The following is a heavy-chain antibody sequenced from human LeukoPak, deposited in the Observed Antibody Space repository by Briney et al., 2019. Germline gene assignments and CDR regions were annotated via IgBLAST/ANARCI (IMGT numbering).Heavy chain of an antibody. CDR2: IRYNGNNQ. V-gene: IGHV3-30*02. J-gene: IGHJ4*02. CDR1: GFTFNNYG. Sequence: GGSLRLSCAASGFTFNNYGMHWVRQAPGKGLEWVAFIRYNGNNQYYADSVKGRFTISRDNSENKLYLQINSLRVEDTAVYYCAKDTPTTGYHLDSWGQGTLVTVSS. CDR3: AKDTPTTGYHLDS. D-gene: IGHD1-1*01.